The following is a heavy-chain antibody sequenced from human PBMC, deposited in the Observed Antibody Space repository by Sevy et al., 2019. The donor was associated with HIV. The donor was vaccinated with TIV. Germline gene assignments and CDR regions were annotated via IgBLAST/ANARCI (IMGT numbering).Heavy chain of an antibody. J-gene: IGHJ3*02. D-gene: IGHD2-15*01. CDR1: GFTFSSYS. CDR3: ARVGSVVGGAFDI. Sequence: GGSLRLSCAASGFTFSSYSMNWVRQAPGKGLEWVSYISSSGSTIYYGDSVKGRFTISRDNAKNSLYLQMNSLRAEDTAVYYCARVGSVVGGAFDIWGQRTMVTVSS. V-gene: IGHV3-48*01. CDR2: ISSSGSTI.